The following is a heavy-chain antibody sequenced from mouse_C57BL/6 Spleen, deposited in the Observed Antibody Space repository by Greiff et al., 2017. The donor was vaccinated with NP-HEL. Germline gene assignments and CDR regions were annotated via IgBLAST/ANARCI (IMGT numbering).Heavy chain of an antibody. Sequence: VQLQQSVAELVRPGASVKLSCTASGFNIKNTYMHWVKQRPEQGLEWIGRIDPANGNTKYAPKFQGKATITADTSSNTAYLQLSSLTSEDTAIYYCALSHYYGSSHWYFDVWGTGTTVTVSS. CDR1: GFNIKNTY. D-gene: IGHD1-1*01. V-gene: IGHV14-3*01. CDR2: IDPANGNT. J-gene: IGHJ1*03. CDR3: ALSHYYGSSHWYFDV.